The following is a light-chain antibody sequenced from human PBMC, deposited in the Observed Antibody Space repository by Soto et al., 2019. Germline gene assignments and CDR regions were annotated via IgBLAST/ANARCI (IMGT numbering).Light chain of an antibody. Sequence: EIVMTQSPATLSVSPGERATLSCRASQSVSSNLPWYQQKPGQAPRLLIYGISTRATGISARFSGSGSGTEFTLTISRLQSEDVAVYYCQQHNKWPLTFGQGTRLENK. CDR2: GIS. CDR3: QQHNKWPLT. J-gene: IGKJ5*01. V-gene: IGKV3-15*01. CDR1: QSVSSN.